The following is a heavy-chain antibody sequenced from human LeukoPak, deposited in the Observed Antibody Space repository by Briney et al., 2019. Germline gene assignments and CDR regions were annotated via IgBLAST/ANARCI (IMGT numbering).Heavy chain of an antibody. CDR2: ITGSGDST. D-gene: IGHD3-10*01. CDR1: GFXFSNTW. CDR3: AKRSFVSGSPTWGGFDS. J-gene: IGHJ4*02. V-gene: IGHV3-23*01. Sequence: GGSLRLSCSASGFXFSNTWISWVRQAPGKGLEWVSVITGSGDSTYYADSVKGRFTISRDSCQSTLFLQVNSLRAEDTAVYYCAKRSFVSGSPTWGGFDSWGQGTLVTVSS.